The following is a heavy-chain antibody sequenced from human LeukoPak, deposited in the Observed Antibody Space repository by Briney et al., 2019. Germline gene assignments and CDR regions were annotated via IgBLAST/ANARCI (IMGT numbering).Heavy chain of an antibody. CDR3: TTELAYCGGDCYWDKYYFDY. Sequence: GGSLRLSCAASGFTFSNAWMNWVRQAPGKGLEWVGRIKSKTDGGTTDCAAPVKGRFTISRDDSKNTLYLQMNSLKTEDTAVYYCTTELAYCGGDCYWDKYYFDYWGQGTLVTVSS. J-gene: IGHJ4*02. CDR2: IKSKTDGGTT. CDR1: GFTFSNAW. V-gene: IGHV3-15*07. D-gene: IGHD2-21*02.